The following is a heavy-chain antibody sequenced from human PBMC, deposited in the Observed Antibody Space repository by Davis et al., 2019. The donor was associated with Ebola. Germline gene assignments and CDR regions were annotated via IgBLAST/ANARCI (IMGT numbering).Heavy chain of an antibody. CDR3: ARDLRTVRAVAGPFDY. J-gene: IGHJ4*02. V-gene: IGHV1-69*04. CDR1: GGTFSSYA. Sequence: SVKVSCKASGGTFSSYAISWVRQAPGQGLEWMGRIIPILGIANYAQKFQGRVTITADKSTSTAYMELSSLRSEDTAVYYCARDLRTVRAVAGPFDYWGQGTLVTVSS. CDR2: IIPILGIA. D-gene: IGHD6-19*01.